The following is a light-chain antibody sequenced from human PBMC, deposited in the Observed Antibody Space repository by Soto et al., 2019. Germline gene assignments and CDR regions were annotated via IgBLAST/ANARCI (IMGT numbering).Light chain of an antibody. Sequence: QSALTQPASVSGSPGQSITFSCTGTSSDVGSSNLVSWYQQHPGKAPKLLIYEVSKRPSGVSNRFSGSKSGNTASLTISGLQAEDEADYYCCSYAGSSTQVFGTGTKVT. CDR1: SSDVGSSNL. CDR3: CSYAGSSTQV. V-gene: IGLV2-23*02. J-gene: IGLJ1*01. CDR2: EVS.